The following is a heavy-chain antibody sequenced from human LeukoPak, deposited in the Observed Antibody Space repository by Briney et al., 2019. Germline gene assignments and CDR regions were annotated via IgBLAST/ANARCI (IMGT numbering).Heavy chain of an antibody. Sequence: PSGTLSLTCAVSGGSISSSNWWSWVRQPPGKGLEWIGEIYHSGSTNYNPSLKSRVTISVDTSKNQFSLKLSSVTAADTAVYYCARRFWGYCSSTSCRPPDRDDYWGRGTLVTVSS. CDR1: GGSISSSNW. CDR2: IYHSGST. J-gene: IGHJ4*02. CDR3: ARRFWGYCSSTSCRPPDRDDY. V-gene: IGHV4-4*02. D-gene: IGHD2-2*01.